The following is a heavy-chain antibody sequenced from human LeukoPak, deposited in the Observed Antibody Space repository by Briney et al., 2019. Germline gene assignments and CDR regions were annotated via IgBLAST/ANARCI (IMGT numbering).Heavy chain of an antibody. CDR2: ILTGGNT. V-gene: IGHV4-4*07. J-gene: IGHJ4*02. D-gene: IGHD2-21*02. CDR3: ARVGDSATYFDY. CDR1: GGSISTYY. Sequence: SETLSLTCSVSGGSISTYYWSWIRQPAGKGLEWIGRILTGGNTNYNPSLKSRVTMSGDRSKNQFSLKLSSVTAADTAVYYCARVGDSATYFDYWGQGTLVTVSS.